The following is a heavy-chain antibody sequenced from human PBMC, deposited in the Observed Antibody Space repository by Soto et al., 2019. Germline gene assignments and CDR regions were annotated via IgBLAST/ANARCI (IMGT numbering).Heavy chain of an antibody. CDR1: GYTFTSYG. Sequence: ASVKVSCKASGYTFTSYGISWVRQAPGQGLEGMGWISAYTGNTNYAQKLQGRVTMTTDTSTSTAYMELRSRRSDDTAVYYCARDALLRYYDWSTFEDYYYGMDVWGQGTPVTVSS. D-gene: IGHD3-9*01. J-gene: IGHJ6*02. CDR3: ARDALLRYYDWSTFEDYYYGMDV. CDR2: ISAYTGNT. V-gene: IGHV1-18*04.